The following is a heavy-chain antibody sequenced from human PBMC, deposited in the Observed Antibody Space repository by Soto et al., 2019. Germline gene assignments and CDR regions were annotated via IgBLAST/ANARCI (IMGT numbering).Heavy chain of an antibody. CDR1: GGSISSGDYY. V-gene: IGHV4-30-4*01. J-gene: IGHJ4*02. Sequence: SETLSLTCTVSGGSISSGDYYWSWIRQPPGKGLEWIGYIYYSGSTYYNPSLKSRVTISVDTSKNQFSLKLSSVTAADTAVYYCARDLVRGVIDYWGQGTLVTVSS. CDR3: ARDLVRGVIDY. D-gene: IGHD3-10*01. CDR2: IYYSGST.